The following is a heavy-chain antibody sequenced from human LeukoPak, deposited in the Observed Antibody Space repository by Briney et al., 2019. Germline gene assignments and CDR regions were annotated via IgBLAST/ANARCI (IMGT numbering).Heavy chain of an antibody. V-gene: IGHV3-7*04. Sequence: PGGSLRLSCAASGFTFSTYWMGWVRQAPGKGLECVAHINEDGSEKYYVDSVKGRFTISRDNAKNSLYLQMNSLRVEDTAIYYCARAAGTTRTFGYWGQGALVTVSS. CDR2: INEDGSEK. CDR1: GFTFSTYW. D-gene: IGHD1-7*01. CDR3: ARAAGTTRTFGY. J-gene: IGHJ4*02.